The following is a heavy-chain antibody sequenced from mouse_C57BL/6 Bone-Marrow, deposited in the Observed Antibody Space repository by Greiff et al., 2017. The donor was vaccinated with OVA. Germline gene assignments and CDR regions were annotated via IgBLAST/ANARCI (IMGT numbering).Heavy chain of an antibody. CDR3: ARCYYGSSYHYFDY. CDR2: IYPRSGNT. D-gene: IGHD1-1*01. J-gene: IGHJ2*01. Sequence: QVQLQQSGAELVRPGASVKLSCKASGYTFTSYGISWVKQSTGQGLEWIGEIYPRSGNTNYNEKFKGKATLTADKSSSTAYMELRSLTSEDSAVYYCARCYYGSSYHYFDYWGQGTTLTVSS. V-gene: IGHV1-81*01. CDR1: GYTFTSYG.